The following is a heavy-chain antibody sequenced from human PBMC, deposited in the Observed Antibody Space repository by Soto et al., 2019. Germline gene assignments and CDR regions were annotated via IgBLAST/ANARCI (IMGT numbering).Heavy chain of an antibody. CDR2: FDPEDGET. CDR1: GYTLTELS. Sequence: ASVKVSCKVSGYTLTELSMHWVRQAPGKGLEWMGGFDPEDGETIYAQKFQGRVTMTEDTSTDTAYMELSSLRSEDTAVYYCATAPYYDILTGYRRPYYYYYMDVWGKGTTVTVSS. D-gene: IGHD3-9*01. V-gene: IGHV1-24*01. J-gene: IGHJ6*03. CDR3: ATAPYYDILTGYRRPYYYYYMDV.